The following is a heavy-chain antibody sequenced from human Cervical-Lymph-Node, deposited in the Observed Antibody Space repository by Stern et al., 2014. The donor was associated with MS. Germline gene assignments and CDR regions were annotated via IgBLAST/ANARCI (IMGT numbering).Heavy chain of an antibody. CDR1: GFTVSGNY. J-gene: IGHJ6*02. D-gene: IGHD4-23*01. Sequence: EVQLVESGGGLVQPGGSLRLSCAASGFTVSGNYMTWVRQAPGKGLECVSVLFSGYGASYADSVKGRFTVSRDNSKNTIYLQMNTLKAEDTAVYFCARVPDYGGYSYRRTGMDVWGHGTTVTVSS. V-gene: IGHV3-66*01. CDR2: LFSGYGA. CDR3: ARVPDYGGYSYRRTGMDV.